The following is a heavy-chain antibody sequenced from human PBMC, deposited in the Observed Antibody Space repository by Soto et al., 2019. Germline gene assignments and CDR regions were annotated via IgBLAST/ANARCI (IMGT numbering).Heavy chain of an antibody. Sequence: TLTLTGTVSGSSIRWISYYWSWIRQHPGKGLEWIGYIYYSGSTSYNPSLKSRVTISVDTSKNQLSLKLSFLTAADTAVYYCARGVLHLGQGTLDPVSP. D-gene: IGHD6-6*01. CDR3: ARGVLH. CDR1: GSSIRWISYY. J-gene: IGHJ4*02. V-gene: IGHV4-31*03. CDR2: IYYSGST.